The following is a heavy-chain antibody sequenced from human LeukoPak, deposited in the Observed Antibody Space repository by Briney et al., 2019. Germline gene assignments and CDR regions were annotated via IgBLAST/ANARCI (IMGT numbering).Heavy chain of an antibody. D-gene: IGHD4-23*01. Sequence: ASETLSLTCTVSGGSISSGDYYWSWIRQPPGKGLEWIGYIYYSGSTYYNPSLKSRVTISVDTSKNQFSLKLSSVTAADTAVYYCARNPPATVVTPEWDYWGQGTLVTVSS. V-gene: IGHV4-30-4*02. CDR1: GGSISSGDYY. CDR2: IYYSGST. J-gene: IGHJ4*02. CDR3: ARNPPATVVTPEWDY.